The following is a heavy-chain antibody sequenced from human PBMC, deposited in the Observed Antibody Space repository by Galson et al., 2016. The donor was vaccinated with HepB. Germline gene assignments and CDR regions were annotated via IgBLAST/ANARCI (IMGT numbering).Heavy chain of an antibody. J-gene: IGHJ4*02. CDR2: IIPMFGTP. Sequence: SVKVSCKASGYTFTHSYMHWVRQAPGQGLEWMGGIIPMFGTPNYAQKFRGRVTVTADESTSTAYMELSSLRSQDTAVYYCASHTRGQYDSGRYEFNYWGQGTLVTVSS. D-gene: IGHD3-10*01. CDR1: GYTFTHSY. CDR3: ASHTRGQYDSGRYEFNY. V-gene: IGHV1-69*13.